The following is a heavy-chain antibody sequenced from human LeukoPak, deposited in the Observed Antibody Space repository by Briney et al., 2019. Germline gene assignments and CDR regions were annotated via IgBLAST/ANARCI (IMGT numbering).Heavy chain of an antibody. CDR2: IYGGGTT. Sequence: PGGSLRLSCAASGFTVSSKYMSWVRQAPGKGLECVSVIYGGGTTFYADSVKGRFTISRDNSEKPLYLQMNSLRVEDTALYYCARDWDLDYWGQGTLVTVSS. V-gene: IGHV3-66*01. CDR3: ARDWDLDY. J-gene: IGHJ4*02. CDR1: GFTVSSKY. D-gene: IGHD1-26*01.